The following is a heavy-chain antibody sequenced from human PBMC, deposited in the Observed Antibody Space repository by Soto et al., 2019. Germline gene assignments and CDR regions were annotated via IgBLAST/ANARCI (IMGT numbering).Heavy chain of an antibody. Sequence: QITLNESGPTVVKPTETLTLTCTFSGFSLTTSGVGVGWVRQSPGKAPEWLAFIYWDDDKRYSTYLKSRLTITTDTSKNQVVLTIADVEPADTATYYCAHRVLRAVFGLVTTTAIYFDFWGQGTPVVVSS. CDR1: GFSLTTSGVG. CDR3: AHRVLRAVFGLVTTTAIYFDF. D-gene: IGHD3-3*01. V-gene: IGHV2-5*02. CDR2: IYWDDDK. J-gene: IGHJ4*02.